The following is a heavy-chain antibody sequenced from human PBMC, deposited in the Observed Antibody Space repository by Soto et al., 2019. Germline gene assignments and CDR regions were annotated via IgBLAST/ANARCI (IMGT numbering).Heavy chain of an antibody. J-gene: IGHJ4*02. CDR1: GYRFTNYG. V-gene: IGHV1-18*04. CDR3: ARDDRDSCSGGACLYFDY. Sequence: QVQLVQSGGEVKKPGASVKVSCRTSGYRFTNYGISWVRQAPGQGLEWLGWISTDNRDTNASPRREGRLTMHTDTSTSTAYMERSSLTSDDSSVYYCARDDRDSCSGGACLYFDYWGQGTLVTVSS. D-gene: IGHD2-15*01. CDR2: ISTDNRDT.